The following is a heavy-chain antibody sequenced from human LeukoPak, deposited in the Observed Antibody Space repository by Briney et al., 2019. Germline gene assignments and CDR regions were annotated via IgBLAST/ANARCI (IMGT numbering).Heavy chain of an antibody. V-gene: IGHV5-51*01. D-gene: IGHD1-26*01. Sequence: GESLKISCQGAGYSFTSSWIGWVRQMPGKGLEWMGIIYPGDSDTRYSPSFQGQVTISADKSISTAYLQWSSLKASDTAMYYCARFSVGGTYYPNYWGQGTLVSVSS. CDR1: GYSFTSSW. CDR2: IYPGDSDT. CDR3: ARFSVGGTYYPNY. J-gene: IGHJ4*02.